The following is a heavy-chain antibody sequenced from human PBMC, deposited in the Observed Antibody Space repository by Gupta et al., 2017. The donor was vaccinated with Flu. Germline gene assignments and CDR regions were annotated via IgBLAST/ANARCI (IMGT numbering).Heavy chain of an antibody. CDR2: MRWSGTSV. Sequence: VQLLVSGGCLVPPGGPLRLSCAASGFCFSGFALYWVRQPPGKGLEWVSGMRWSGTSVYYGDSVKCRCNTSRDNSKNTLYLQMNGLRAEDTALYYCAKDFQFQPQYFFDFRGQGTLVTVSS. J-gene: IGHJ4*02. CDR3: AKDFQFQPQYFFDF. V-gene: IGHV3-23*01. CDR1: GFCFSGFA. D-gene: IGHD2-2*01.